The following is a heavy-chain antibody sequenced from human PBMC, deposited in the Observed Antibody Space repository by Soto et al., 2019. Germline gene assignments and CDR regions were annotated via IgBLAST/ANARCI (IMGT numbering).Heavy chain of an antibody. J-gene: IGHJ4*02. Sequence: GGSLRLSCAASGFTFSSYAMSWVRQAPGKGLEWVSAISGSGGSTYYADSVKGRFTISRDNSKNTLYLRMNSLRAEDTAVYYCAKVYCSGGSCYSPYYFDYWGQGTLVTVSS. CDR1: GFTFSSYA. D-gene: IGHD2-15*01. CDR3: AKVYCSGGSCYSPYYFDY. V-gene: IGHV3-23*01. CDR2: ISGSGGST.